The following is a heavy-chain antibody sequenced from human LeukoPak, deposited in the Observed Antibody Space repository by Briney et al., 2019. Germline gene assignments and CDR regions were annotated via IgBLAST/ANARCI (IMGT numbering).Heavy chain of an antibody. CDR2: INHSGST. Sequence: SKTLSLTCAVYGGSFSGYYWSWIRQPPGKGLEWIGEINHSGSTNYNPSLKSRVTISIDTSKNQFSLKLSSVTAADTAVYYCARRDSSGYYLGSWGQGTLVTVSS. V-gene: IGHV4-34*01. J-gene: IGHJ5*02. CDR3: ARRDSSGYYLGS. D-gene: IGHD3-22*01. CDR1: GGSFSGYY.